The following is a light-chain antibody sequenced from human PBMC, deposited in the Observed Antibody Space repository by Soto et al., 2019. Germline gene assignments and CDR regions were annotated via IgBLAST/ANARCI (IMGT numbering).Light chain of an antibody. CDR2: DVS. V-gene: IGLV2-14*01. Sequence: QSVLTQPASVSGSPGQSITIPCPGTSSDVGGYNYVSWYQQHPGKAPKLVIYDVSNRPSGVSNRFSGSKSGNTASLTISGLQAEDEADYYCNSYTSSSTYVFGTGTKLTVL. CDR1: SSDVGGYNY. J-gene: IGLJ1*01. CDR3: NSYTSSSTYV.